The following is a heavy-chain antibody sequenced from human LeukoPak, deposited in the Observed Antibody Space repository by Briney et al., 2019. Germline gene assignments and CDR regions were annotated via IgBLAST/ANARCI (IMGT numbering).Heavy chain of an antibody. CDR1: GGSISSGGYS. CDR2: IYHSGST. Sequence: SQTLSLTCAVSGGSISSGGYSWSWIRQPPGKGLEWIGYIYHSGSTYYNPSLKSQVTISVDRSKNQFSLKLSSVTAADTAVYYCARGVRWFDPWGQGTLVTVSS. D-gene: IGHD6-13*01. CDR3: ARGVRWFDP. V-gene: IGHV4-30-2*01. J-gene: IGHJ5*02.